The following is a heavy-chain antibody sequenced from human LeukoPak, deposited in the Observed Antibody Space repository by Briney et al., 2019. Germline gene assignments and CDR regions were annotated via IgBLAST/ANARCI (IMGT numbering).Heavy chain of an antibody. CDR1: GFTSSSYA. CDR3: AKERGNGVRGAFDI. Sequence: GGSLRLSCAASGFTSSSYAMNWVRQAPGKGLEWVSVISGSGGSTYYADSVKGRFTMSRDNSKNTLNLQMNSLRAEDTAVYYCAKERGNGVRGAFDIWGQGTMVTVSS. CDR2: ISGSGGST. V-gene: IGHV3-23*01. J-gene: IGHJ3*02. D-gene: IGHD4-17*01.